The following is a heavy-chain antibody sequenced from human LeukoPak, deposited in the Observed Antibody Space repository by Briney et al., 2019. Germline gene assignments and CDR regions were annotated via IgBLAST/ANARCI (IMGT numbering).Heavy chain of an antibody. D-gene: IGHD3-10*01. V-gene: IGHV3-23*01. CDR1: GFTFSSYA. Sequence: QSGGSLRLSCAASGFTFSSYAMSWVRQAPGKGLEWVSGISGSGGSTYYADSVKGRFTISRDNSKNTLYLQMNSLRAEDTAVYYCASGEWPQNYWGQGTLVTVSS. J-gene: IGHJ4*02. CDR3: ASGEWPQNY. CDR2: ISGSGGST.